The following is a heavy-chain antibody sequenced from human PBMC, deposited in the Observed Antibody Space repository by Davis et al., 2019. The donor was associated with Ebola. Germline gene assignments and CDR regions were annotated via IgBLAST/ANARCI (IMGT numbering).Heavy chain of an antibody. CDR2: IIPILGIA. D-gene: IGHD6-13*01. V-gene: IGHV1-69*04. CDR1: AGTFSSYT. Sequence: SVKVSCKASAGTFSSYTISWVRQAPGQGLEWMGRIIPILGIANYAQKFQGRVTITADKSTSTAYMELSSLRSEDTAVYYCAREGRGSSSWHQFDPWGQGTLVTVSS. J-gene: IGHJ5*02. CDR3: AREGRGSSSWHQFDP.